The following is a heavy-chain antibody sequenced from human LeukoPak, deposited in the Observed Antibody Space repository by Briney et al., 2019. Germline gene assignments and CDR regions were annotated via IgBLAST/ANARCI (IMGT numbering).Heavy chain of an antibody. J-gene: IGHJ4*02. CDR2: IYSGGST. CDR3: ARVNTHWGVDY. Sequence: GSLRLSCAASGFTVSSNYMSWVRQAPGKGLEWVSVIYSGGSTYYADSVKGRFTISRDNSKNTLYLQMNSLRAEDTAVYYCARVNTHWGVDYWGQGTLVTVSS. D-gene: IGHD7-27*01. V-gene: IGHV3-53*01. CDR1: GFTVSSNY.